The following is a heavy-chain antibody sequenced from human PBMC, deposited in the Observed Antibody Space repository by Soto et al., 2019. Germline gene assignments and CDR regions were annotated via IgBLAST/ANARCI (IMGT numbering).Heavy chain of an antibody. V-gene: IGHV3-15*01. Sequence: EVQLVESGGDLVKPGGSLRLSCAASEFTFANAWFSWVRQAPGKGLEWVGRIKSKADGGTTDYAAPVKGRFTISRDESQNTLYLQMNSLKTEDTAVYYCTSLYYGHWGQGTLVTVSS. CDR3: TSLYYGH. CDR1: EFTFANAW. CDR2: IKSKADGGTT. D-gene: IGHD4-17*01. J-gene: IGHJ4*02.